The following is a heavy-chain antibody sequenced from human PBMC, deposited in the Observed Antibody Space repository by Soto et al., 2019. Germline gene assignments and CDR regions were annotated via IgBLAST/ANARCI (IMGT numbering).Heavy chain of an antibody. CDR2: ISGSGGST. D-gene: IGHD2-15*01. CDR1: GFTFSSYA. V-gene: IGHV3-23*01. CDR3: ATVTVLVVAVTPDY. Sequence: EVQLLESGGGLVQPGGSLRLSCAASGFTFSSYAMSWVRQAPGKGLEWVSSISGSGGSTYYADSVKGRFTISRDNSKNTMYLQMNSLRAEDTAVYYCATVTVLVVAVTPDYWGQGTLVTVSS. J-gene: IGHJ4*02.